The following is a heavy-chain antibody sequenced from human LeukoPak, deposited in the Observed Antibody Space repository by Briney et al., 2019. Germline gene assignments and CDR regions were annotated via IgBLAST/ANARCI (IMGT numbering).Heavy chain of an antibody. CDR3: AKVSPNFHY. Sequence: GGSLRLSCAGSGFTFSSYDMRWVRQAPGEGGEGVSDISGSGGSTYYGDSVKGRFTIYRDNSKNTLYLQMNSLRAEDTAVYYCAKVSPNFHYWGQGPLVTVSS. CDR1: GFTFSSYD. V-gene: IGHV3-23*01. CDR2: ISGSGGST. J-gene: IGHJ4*02.